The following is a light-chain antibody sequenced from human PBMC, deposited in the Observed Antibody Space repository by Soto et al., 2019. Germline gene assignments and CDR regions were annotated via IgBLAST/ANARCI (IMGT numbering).Light chain of an antibody. CDR1: QSVSSSY. CDR2: GAS. J-gene: IGKJ1*01. Sequence: EIVLTQSPGTLSLSPGERATLSCRASQSVSSSYLAWYQQKPGQAPRLLIYGASSRATGLPDRFSGSGSGTYFSLTVSRLDPEDFAVYYCQFSRTFGQGTKVEIK. V-gene: IGKV3-20*01. CDR3: QFSRT.